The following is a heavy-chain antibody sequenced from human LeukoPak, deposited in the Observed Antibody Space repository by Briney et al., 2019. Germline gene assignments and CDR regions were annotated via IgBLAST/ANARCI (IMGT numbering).Heavy chain of an antibody. CDR1: GYTFTGYY. CDR2: INPNGGGT. V-gene: IGHV1-2*02. D-gene: IGHD3-3*01. CDR3: ARASLHNDFWSGYYTFYFDY. Sequence: ASVKVSCKASGYTFTGYYMHWVRQAPGQGLEWMGWINPNGGGTNYAQKFQGRVTMTRDTSISTAYMELSRLRSDDTAVYYCARASLHNDFWSGYYTFYFDYWGQGTLVTVSS. J-gene: IGHJ4*02.